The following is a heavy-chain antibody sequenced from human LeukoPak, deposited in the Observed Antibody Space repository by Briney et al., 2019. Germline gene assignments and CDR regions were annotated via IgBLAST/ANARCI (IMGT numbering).Heavy chain of an antibody. CDR3: AGYDHSNYLAY. J-gene: IGHJ4*02. V-gene: IGHV4-59*11. D-gene: IGHD4-11*01. Sequence: SETLSLTCTVSGASISSHYWSWIRQPPGKGLEWIGYIFHSGITNYNPSLRSRVTMSVATSKNQFSLNLTSVTAADTAIYYCAGYDHSNYLAYWGQGTLVTVSS. CDR1: GASISSHY. CDR2: IFHSGIT.